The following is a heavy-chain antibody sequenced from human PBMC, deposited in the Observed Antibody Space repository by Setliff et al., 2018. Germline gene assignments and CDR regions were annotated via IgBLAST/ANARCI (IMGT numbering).Heavy chain of an antibody. CDR2: IYHDGND. Sequence: SETLSLTCTVSGASINSLSWWSWVRQPPGKGLEWIGEIYHDGNDKYTPSVHYSPSLKSRVTISVDTSKNQVSLKMNFVTAADTAVYYCARGRNVAARLLDSWGQGARVTVSS. CDR1: GASINSLSW. D-gene: IGHD6-6*01. V-gene: IGHV4-4*02. J-gene: IGHJ4*02. CDR3: ARGRNVAARLLDS.